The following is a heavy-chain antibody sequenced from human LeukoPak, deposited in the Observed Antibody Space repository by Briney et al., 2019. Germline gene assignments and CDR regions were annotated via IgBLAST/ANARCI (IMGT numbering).Heavy chain of an antibody. Sequence: ASVKVSCKASGGTFSSYAISWVRQAPGQGLEWMGRIIPIFGTANYAQKFQGRVTITTDESTSTAYMELSSLRSEDTVVYYCARDPLDSSGYYFDYWGQGTLVTVSS. J-gene: IGHJ4*02. CDR3: ARDPLDSSGYYFDY. V-gene: IGHV1-69*05. D-gene: IGHD3-22*01. CDR1: GGTFSSYA. CDR2: IIPIFGTA.